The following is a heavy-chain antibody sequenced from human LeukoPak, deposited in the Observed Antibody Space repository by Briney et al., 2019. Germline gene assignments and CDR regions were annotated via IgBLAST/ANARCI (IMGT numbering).Heavy chain of an antibody. CDR2: IYYSGST. J-gene: IGHJ6*03. Sequence: SETLSLTCTVSGGSISSYYWSWIRQPPGKGLEWIGYIYYSGSTNYNPSLKSRVTISVDTSKDQFSLKLSSVTAADTAVYYCARAFYYYYMDVWGKGTTVTVSS. V-gene: IGHV4-59*01. CDR1: GGSISSYY. CDR3: ARAFYYYYMDV.